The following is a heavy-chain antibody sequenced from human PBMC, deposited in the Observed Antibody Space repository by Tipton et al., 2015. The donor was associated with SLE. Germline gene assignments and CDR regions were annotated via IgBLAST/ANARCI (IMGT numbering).Heavy chain of an antibody. V-gene: IGHV3-74*01. CDR2: LKTDDGYT. Sequence: SLRLSCVASGSGTSNYMHWVRQGPGKGLVWVSRLKTDDGYTSYADSVKGRFTISRDNSRNTLYLQMNSLRPDDTAVYYCATSTVTTNPDYYYGMDVWGQGTTVTVSS. CDR1: GSGTSNY. J-gene: IGHJ6*02. D-gene: IGHD4-17*01. CDR3: ATSTVTTNPDYYYGMDV.